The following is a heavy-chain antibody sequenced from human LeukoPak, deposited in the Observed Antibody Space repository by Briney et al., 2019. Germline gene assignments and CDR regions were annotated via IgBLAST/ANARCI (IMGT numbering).Heavy chain of an antibody. CDR1: GGTFISYA. V-gene: IGHV1-69*13. CDR3: ARGRSRLGELSLYGFRY. CDR2: IIPIFGTA. Sequence: SVKDSCKASGGTFISYAISWVRQAPGQGLEWMGGIIPIFGTANYAQKFQGRVTITADESTSTAYMELSSLKSEDTAVYYCARGRSRLGELSLYGFRYWGQGTLVTVSS. J-gene: IGHJ4*02. D-gene: IGHD3-16*02.